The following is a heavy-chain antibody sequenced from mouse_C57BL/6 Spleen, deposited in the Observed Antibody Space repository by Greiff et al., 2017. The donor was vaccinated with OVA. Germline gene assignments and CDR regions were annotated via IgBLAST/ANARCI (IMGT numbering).Heavy chain of an antibody. J-gene: IGHJ2*01. V-gene: IGHV1-82*01. CDR2: IYPGDGDT. CDR3: ARSGSNYFDY. Sequence: QVQLQQPGPELVKPGASVQISCKASGYAFSSSWMNWVKQRPGKGLEWIGRIYPGDGDTNYNGKFTGKATLTADKSSGTAYMQLSSLTSEDSAVYFCARSGSNYFDYWGQGTTLTVSS. D-gene: IGHD3-1*01. CDR1: GYAFSSSW.